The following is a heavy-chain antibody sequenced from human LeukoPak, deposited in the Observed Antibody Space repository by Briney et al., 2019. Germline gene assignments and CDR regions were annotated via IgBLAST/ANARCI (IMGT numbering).Heavy chain of an antibody. Sequence: SETLSLTCTVSGGSISSYYWNWIRQPAGKGLEWIGRIHTSGSTNYNPSLKSRVTISVDTSKNQFSLKLSSVTAADTAVYYCARHYYDSSGFGPDAFDIWGQGTMVTVSS. CDR3: ARHYYDSSGFGPDAFDI. CDR2: IHTSGST. CDR1: GGSISSYY. J-gene: IGHJ3*02. V-gene: IGHV4-4*07. D-gene: IGHD3-22*01.